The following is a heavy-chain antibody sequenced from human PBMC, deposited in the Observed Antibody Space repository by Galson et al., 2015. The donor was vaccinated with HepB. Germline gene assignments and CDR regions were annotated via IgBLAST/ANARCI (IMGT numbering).Heavy chain of an antibody. V-gene: IGHV3-74*01. Sequence: SLRLSCAASGFTFSSYWMHWVRQAPGKGLVWVSRINSDGSSTGYADSVKGRFTISRDISMNTLYLQMNSLRAGDTAIYYCAQSRAVDATVFGPLDPWGQGTLVTVSS. CDR1: GFTFSSYW. D-gene: IGHD3-3*01. J-gene: IGHJ5*02. CDR2: INSDGSST. CDR3: AQSRAVDATVFGPLDP.